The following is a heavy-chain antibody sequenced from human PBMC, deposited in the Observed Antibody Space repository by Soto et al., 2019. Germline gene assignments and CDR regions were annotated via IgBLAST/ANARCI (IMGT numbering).Heavy chain of an antibody. Sequence: SGGSLRLSFAASGFRFRTRAMSWVRQAPGKGLEWVASIRPGGDSTYYADSVKGRFAVSRDNSNVTLYLQMDSLRVEDTAIYYCTTHEEGAPWAGGFDSWGQGTLVTVSS. CDR1: GFRFRTRA. CDR2: IRPGGDST. CDR3: TTHEEGAPWAGGFDS. D-gene: IGHD1-26*01. J-gene: IGHJ5*01. V-gene: IGHV3-23*01.